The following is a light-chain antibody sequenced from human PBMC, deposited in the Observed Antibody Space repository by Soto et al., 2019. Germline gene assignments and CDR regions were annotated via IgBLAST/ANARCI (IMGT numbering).Light chain of an antibody. CDR2: TNS. CDR1: SSNIGSNS. Sequence: QSVLTQPPSASGTPGQRVTISCSGSSSNIGSNSVNWYQQLPRTAPKVLIYTNSQRPSGVPDRFSGSKSGTSASLAISGLQSEDEADYYCAAWDGSLNVYVFGTGTKLTVL. CDR3: AAWDGSLNVYV. J-gene: IGLJ1*01. V-gene: IGLV1-44*01.